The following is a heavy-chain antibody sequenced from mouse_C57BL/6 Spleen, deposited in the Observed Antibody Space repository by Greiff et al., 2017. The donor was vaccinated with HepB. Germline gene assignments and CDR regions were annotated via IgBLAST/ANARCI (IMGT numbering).Heavy chain of an antibody. CDR1: GYAFSSSW. CDR3: ARQIVTYFDY. V-gene: IGHV1-82*01. Sequence: VQGVESGPELVKPGASVKISCKASGYAFSSSWMNWVKQRPGKGLEWIGRIYPGDGDTNYNGKFKGKATLTADKSSSTAYMQLSSLTSEDSAVYFCARQIVTYFDYWGQGTTLTVSS. J-gene: IGHJ2*01. CDR2: IYPGDGDT. D-gene: IGHD2-5*01.